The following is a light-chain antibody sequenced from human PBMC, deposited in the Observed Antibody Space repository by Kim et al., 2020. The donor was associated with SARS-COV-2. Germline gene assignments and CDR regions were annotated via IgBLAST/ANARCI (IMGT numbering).Light chain of an antibody. CDR1: SIGGYNR. V-gene: IGLV2-23*01. CDR2: ECN. Sequence: QSALTQPASVSGSPGQSITISCTGSSIGGYNRVSWYQQHPGKVPKLIIYECNKGPSGVSNRFSGSNSGNTASLTISGLQAEDEADYYCCSYAGSPYVFGTGTKVTVL. J-gene: IGLJ1*01. CDR3: CSYAGSPYV.